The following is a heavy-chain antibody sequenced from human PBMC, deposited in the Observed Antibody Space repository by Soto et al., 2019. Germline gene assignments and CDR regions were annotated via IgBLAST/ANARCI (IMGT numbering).Heavy chain of an antibody. CDR2: IIAGNGDT. J-gene: IGHJ4*01. V-gene: IGHV1-3*01. CDR1: GYTFTRCA. CDR3: ASEVDATTVRSLDY. D-gene: IGHD4-17*01. Sequence: VQLVQSGAEVKKPGASVQVSCKASGYTFTRCAMSWVRQAPGQRLEWMGWIIAGNGDTNYSQKFQGRVTITRDTATTIYYMELSLLTFEDTAVYYGASEVDATTVRSLDYWGHGTLVTVSS.